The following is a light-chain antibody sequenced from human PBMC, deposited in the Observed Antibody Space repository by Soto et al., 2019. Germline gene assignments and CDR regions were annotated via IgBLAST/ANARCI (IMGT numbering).Light chain of an antibody. Sequence: QSHVSLSLSPEARATPSCRASQSVSSNLAWYQQKPGQAPRLLIYGASTRATGIPARFSGSGSGTEFTLSISSLQSEDLAGYYCSAYHNKTFGEGTMVDVK. CDR1: QSVSSN. V-gene: IGKV3-15*01. CDR3: SAYHNKT. CDR2: GAS. J-gene: IGKJ1*01.